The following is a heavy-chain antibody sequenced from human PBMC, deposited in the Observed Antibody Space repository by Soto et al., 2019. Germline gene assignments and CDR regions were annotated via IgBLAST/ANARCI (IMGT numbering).Heavy chain of an antibody. CDR3: AKDYGHSSSWYYFDY. Sequence: PGGSLRLSCAASGFTFSSYGMHWVRQAPGKGLEWVAVISYDGSNKYYADSAKGRFTISRDNSKNTLYLQMNSLRAEDTAVYYCAKDYGHSSSWYYFDYWGQGTLVTVSS. CDR2: ISYDGSNK. D-gene: IGHD6-13*01. V-gene: IGHV3-30*18. CDR1: GFTFSSYG. J-gene: IGHJ4*02.